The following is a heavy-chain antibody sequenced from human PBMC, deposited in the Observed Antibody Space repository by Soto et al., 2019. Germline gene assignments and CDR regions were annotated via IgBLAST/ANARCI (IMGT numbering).Heavy chain of an antibody. CDR3: ARAVVPDYYFDY. J-gene: IGHJ4*02. CDR1: GYTFTSYY. D-gene: IGHD2-21*01. V-gene: IGHV1-46*01. Sequence: ASVNVSCKASGYTFTSYYMHWVRQAPGQGLEWMGIINPSGGSTSYAQKFQGRVTMTRDTSTSTVYMELSSLRSEDTAVYYCARAVVPDYYFDYWGQGTLVTVSS. CDR2: INPSGGST.